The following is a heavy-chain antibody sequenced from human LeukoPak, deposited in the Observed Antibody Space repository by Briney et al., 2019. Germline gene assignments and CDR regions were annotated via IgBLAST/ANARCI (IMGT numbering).Heavy chain of an antibody. J-gene: IGHJ4*02. CDR3: ARSAVTRAGVFDY. D-gene: IGHD4-17*01. Sequence: SETLSLTCTVSSDSFSSYYWAWIRQPAGKGLEWLGRLYPSVSTNYSPSLKSRLTMSVDTSKNQFSLKLTSMTAADTAVYFCARSAVTRAGVFDYWGRGTLVTVSS. CDR1: SDSFSSYY. CDR2: LYPSVST. V-gene: IGHV4-4*07.